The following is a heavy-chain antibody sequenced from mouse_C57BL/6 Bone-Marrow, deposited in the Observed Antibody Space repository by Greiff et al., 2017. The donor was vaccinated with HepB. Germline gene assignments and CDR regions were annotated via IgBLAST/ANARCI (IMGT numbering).Heavy chain of an antibody. CDR3: ARDSKGLFDY. V-gene: IGHV1-72*01. CDR2: IDPNSGGT. D-gene: IGHD2-5*01. Sequence: QVQLQQSGAELARPGASVKLSCKASGYTFTSYGISWVKQRTGQGLEWIGRIDPNSGGTKYNEKFKSKATLTVDKPSSTAYMQLSSLTSEDSAVYYCARDSKGLFDYWGQGTTLTVSS. J-gene: IGHJ2*01. CDR1: GYTFTSYG.